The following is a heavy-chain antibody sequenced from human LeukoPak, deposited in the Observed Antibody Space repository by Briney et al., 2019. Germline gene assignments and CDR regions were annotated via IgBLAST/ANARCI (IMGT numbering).Heavy chain of an antibody. V-gene: IGHV4-59*11. J-gene: IGHJ6*03. D-gene: IGHD3-10*01. CDR1: GESISSHY. CDR2: ITNSGTT. CDR3: ARDAMGVRGVIHYYYMDV. Sequence: SETLSLTCNVSGESISSHYWSWTRQSPGKGLEWIGYITNSGTTKFNPSLKSRVTISRDTSKNQISLRLSSVTAADTAVYYCARDAMGVRGVIHYYYMDVWGKGTTVTISS.